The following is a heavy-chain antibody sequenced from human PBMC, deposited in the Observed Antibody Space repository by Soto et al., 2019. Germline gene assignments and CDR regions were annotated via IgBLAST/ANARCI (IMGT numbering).Heavy chain of an antibody. Sequence: QVQLVQSGAEVKKPGSSVKVSCKASGGTFSSYTISWVRQAPGQGLEWMGRIIPILGIANYAQKFQGRVTITADKSTSTAYMELSSLRSEDTAVYYCAKDYGSGSYYRDYWGQGTLVTVSS. D-gene: IGHD3-10*01. CDR1: GGTFSSYT. V-gene: IGHV1-69*08. CDR2: IIPILGIA. CDR3: AKDYGSGSYYRDY. J-gene: IGHJ4*02.